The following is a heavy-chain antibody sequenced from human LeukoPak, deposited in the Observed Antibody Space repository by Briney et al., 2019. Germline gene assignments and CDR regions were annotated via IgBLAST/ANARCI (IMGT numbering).Heavy chain of an antibody. CDR3: ARGRSGYSTDAFDI. J-gene: IGHJ3*02. Sequence: ASVKVSCKASGYTFNRYGISWVRQAPGQGPEWMGWISAYNGNTNYAQKLQGRVTMTTDTSTSTAYMELRSLRSDDTAVYYCARGRSGYSTDAFDIWGQGTMVTVSS. CDR1: GYTFNRYG. D-gene: IGHD3-3*01. V-gene: IGHV1-18*01. CDR2: ISAYNGNT.